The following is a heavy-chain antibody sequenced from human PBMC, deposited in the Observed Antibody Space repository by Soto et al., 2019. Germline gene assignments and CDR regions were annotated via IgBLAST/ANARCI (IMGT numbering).Heavy chain of an antibody. CDR3: ARLGYCTGTSCYTFDS. CDR2: INPSDSYT. D-gene: IGHD2-2*02. J-gene: IGHJ4*02. Sequence: GESLKISCQGSGYSFTSYWIGWVRQRPGKGLEWMGRINPSDSYTTYSPSFQGHVTISTDKSFSTAYLQWSGLKASDAAMYYCARLGYCTGTSCYTFDSWGQGTLVTVSS. CDR1: GYSFTSYW. V-gene: IGHV5-10-1*01.